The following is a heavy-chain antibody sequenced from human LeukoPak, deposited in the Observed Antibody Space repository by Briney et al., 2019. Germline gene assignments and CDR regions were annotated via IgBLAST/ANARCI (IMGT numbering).Heavy chain of an antibody. Sequence: ASVKVSCKASGYTFTSYGISWVRQAPGQGLEWMGWISAYNGNTNYAQKLQGRVTMTTDTSTSTAYMELSSLRPEDTAVYYCVKTYGYCSSTGCYVFDYWGQGTLVTVSS. CDR3: VKTYGYCSSTGCYVFDY. V-gene: IGHV1-18*01. J-gene: IGHJ4*02. CDR2: ISAYNGNT. CDR1: GYTFTSYG. D-gene: IGHD2-2*01.